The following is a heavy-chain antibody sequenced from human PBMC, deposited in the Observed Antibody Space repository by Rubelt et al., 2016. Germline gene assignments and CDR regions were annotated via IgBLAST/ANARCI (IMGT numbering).Heavy chain of an antibody. D-gene: IGHD5-24*01. CDR1: GGSISSSSYY. CDR2: IYYSGST. Sequence: QLQLQESGPGLVKPSETLSLTCTVSGGSISSSSYYWGWIRQPPGKGLEWIGSIYYSGSTYYNPSLKGRVTLSVDTSKNQFSLKLSAVTAADTAVYYCARQWRWLQGGSTWYMDVWGKGTTVTVSS. V-gene: IGHV4-39*07. CDR3: ARQWRWLQGGSTWYMDV. J-gene: IGHJ6*03.